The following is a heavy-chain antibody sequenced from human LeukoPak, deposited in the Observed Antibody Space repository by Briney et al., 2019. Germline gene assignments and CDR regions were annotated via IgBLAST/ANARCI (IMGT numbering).Heavy chain of an antibody. CDR3: AKDPVPSIAAAGEGIFDY. CDR1: GFTFSSYA. Sequence: PGGSLRLSCAASGFTFSSYAMSWVRQAPGKGLEWVSAISGSGGSTYYADSVKGRFTIPRDNSKNTLYLQMNSLRAEDTAVYYWAKDPVPSIAAAGEGIFDYWGQGTLVTVSS. V-gene: IGHV3-23*01. CDR2: ISGSGGST. D-gene: IGHD6-13*01. J-gene: IGHJ4*02.